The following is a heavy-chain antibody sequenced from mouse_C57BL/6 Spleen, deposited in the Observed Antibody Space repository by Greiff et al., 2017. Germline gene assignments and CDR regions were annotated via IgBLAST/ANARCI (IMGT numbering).Heavy chain of an antibody. CDR1: GYTFTSYW. J-gene: IGHJ2*01. V-gene: IGHV1-72*01. D-gene: IGHD4-1*01. CDR2: SDPNSGGT. Sequence: VQLVESGAELVKPGASVKLSCKASGYTFTSYWMHWVKQRPGRGLEWIGRSDPNSGGTKYNEKFKSKATLTVDKPSSTAYMQLSSLTSEDSAVYYCAIGTGYYFDYWGQGTTLTVSS. CDR3: AIGTGYYFDY.